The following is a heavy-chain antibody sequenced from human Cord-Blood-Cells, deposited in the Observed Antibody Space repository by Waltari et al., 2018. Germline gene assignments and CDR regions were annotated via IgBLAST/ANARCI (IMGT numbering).Heavy chain of an antibody. D-gene: IGHD7-27*01. V-gene: IGHV4-34*01. J-gene: IGHJ4*02. CDR3: ARGPLGRGSIPNYFDY. CDR1: GGSFSGYY. CDR2: SNHSGST. Sequence: QVQLQQWGAGLLKPSETLSLTCAVDGGSFSGYYWSWIRQPPGKGLEWIGESNHSGSTNYNPSLKSRVTISVDTSKNQFSLKLRSVTAADTAVYYCARGPLGRGSIPNYFDYWGQGTLVTVSS.